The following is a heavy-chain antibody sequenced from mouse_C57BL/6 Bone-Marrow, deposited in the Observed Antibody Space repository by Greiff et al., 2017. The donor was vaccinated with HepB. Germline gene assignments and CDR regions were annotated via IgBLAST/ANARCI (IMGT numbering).Heavy chain of an antibody. CDR1: GYAFSSSW. CDR3: ARSSSYVNYFYY. J-gene: IGHJ2*01. CDR2: IYPGDGDT. Sequence: QVQLKQSGPELVKPGASVKISCKASGYAFSSSWMNWVKQRPGKGLEWIGRIYPGDGDTNYNGKFKGKATLTADKSSSTAYMQLSSLTSEDSAVYFCARSSSYVNYFYYWGQGTTLTVSS. D-gene: IGHD1-1*01. V-gene: IGHV1-82*01.